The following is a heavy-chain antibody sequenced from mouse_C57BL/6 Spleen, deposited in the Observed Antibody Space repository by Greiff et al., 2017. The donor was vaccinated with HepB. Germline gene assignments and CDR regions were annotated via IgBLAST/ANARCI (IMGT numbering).Heavy chain of an antibody. CDR1: GYTFTSYW. J-gene: IGHJ4*01. D-gene: IGHD3-3*01. CDR3: ARRDVSRYYYAMDY. Sequence: QVQLQQPGAELVKPGASVKLSCKASGYTFTSYWMQWVKQRPGQGLEWIGEIDPSDSYTNYNQKFKGKATLTVDTSSSTAYMQLSSLTSEDSAVYYCARRDVSRYYYAMDYWGQGTSVTVSS. V-gene: IGHV1-50*01. CDR2: IDPSDSYT.